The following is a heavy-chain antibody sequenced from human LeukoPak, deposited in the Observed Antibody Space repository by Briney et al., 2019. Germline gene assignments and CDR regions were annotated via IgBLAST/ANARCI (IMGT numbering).Heavy chain of an antibody. D-gene: IGHD2/OR15-2a*01. J-gene: IGHJ5*02. CDR1: GYTFTSYG. CDR3: ARSNSNYPVDYFDP. Sequence: ASVKFSCKASGYTFTSYGISWVRQAPGQGLEWMGWISAYNGNTNYAQKLQGRVTMTTDTSTSTAYMELRSLRSDDTAVYYCARSNSNYPVDYFDPWGQGTLVTVSS. V-gene: IGHV1-18*01. CDR2: ISAYNGNT.